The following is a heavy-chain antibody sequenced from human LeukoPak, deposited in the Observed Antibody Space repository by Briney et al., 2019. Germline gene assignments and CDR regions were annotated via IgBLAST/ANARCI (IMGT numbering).Heavy chain of an antibody. Sequence: PSETLSLTCTVSGGSTSSYYWSWIRQPAGKGLEWIGRIHTSGSTNYNPSLKSRVTKSVDTSKNQFSLKLTSVTAADTAVYYCARAGDYGDYVGWFDPWGQGTLVTVSS. CDR1: GGSTSSYY. CDR2: IHTSGST. J-gene: IGHJ5*02. D-gene: IGHD4-17*01. V-gene: IGHV4-4*07. CDR3: ARAGDYGDYVGWFDP.